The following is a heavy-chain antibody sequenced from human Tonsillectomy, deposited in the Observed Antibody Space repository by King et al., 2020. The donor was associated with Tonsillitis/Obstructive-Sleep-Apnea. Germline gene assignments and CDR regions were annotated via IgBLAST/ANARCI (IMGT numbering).Heavy chain of an antibody. CDR2: INTNTGNP. Sequence: QLVQSGSELKKPGASVKVSCKASGYTFTSYAMNWVRQAPGQGLEWMGWINTNTGNPTYAQGFTGRFVFSLDTSVSTAYLQISSLKAEDTAVYYCARADCSGVSCYYIGDAFDIWGQGTMVTVSS. CDR3: ARADCSGVSCYYIGDAFDI. D-gene: IGHD2-15*01. V-gene: IGHV7-4-1*02. CDR1: GYTFTSYA. J-gene: IGHJ3*02.